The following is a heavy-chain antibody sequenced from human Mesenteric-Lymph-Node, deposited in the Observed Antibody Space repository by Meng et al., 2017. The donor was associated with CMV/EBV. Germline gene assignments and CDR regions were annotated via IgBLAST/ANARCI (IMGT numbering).Heavy chain of an antibody. J-gene: IGHJ4*02. D-gene: IGHD1/OR15-1a*01. CDR1: GYTFTTYA. CDR3: ARDLGGTPDY. CDR2: INPGNGNT. V-gene: IGHV1-3*01. Sequence: SCKASGYTFTTYAVHWVRQAPGQRLEWMGWINPGNGNTKYSQKFQGRVTITRDTSASTAYVELSSLRSEDTAVYYCARDLGGTPDYWGQGTLVTVSS.